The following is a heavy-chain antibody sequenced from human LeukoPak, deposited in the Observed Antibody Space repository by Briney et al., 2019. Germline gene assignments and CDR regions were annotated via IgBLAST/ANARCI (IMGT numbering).Heavy chain of an antibody. D-gene: IGHD6-13*01. CDR1: GGSLNSYY. CDR3: PRGKGPPGYSSSRHWFPP. V-gene: IGHV4-4*07. CDR2: IYTSGST. Sequence: SETLSLTCTVSGGSLNSYYWSWIRQPAGKGLEWIGRIYTSGSTNYNPSLKSRVTMSVDTSKNQFSLKLSSVTAADTAVYYCPRGKGPPGYSSSRHWFPPWGQGPLVPVPS. J-gene: IGHJ5*02.